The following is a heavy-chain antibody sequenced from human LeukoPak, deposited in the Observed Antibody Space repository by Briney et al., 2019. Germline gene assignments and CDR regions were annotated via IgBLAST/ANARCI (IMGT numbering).Heavy chain of an antibody. V-gene: IGHV4-4*07. J-gene: IGHJ4*02. CDR2: IYTSGST. CDR3: ARGRPGWFDSYFHY. D-gene: IGHD3-10*01. CDR1: GGSISSYY. Sequence: SETLSLTCTVSGGSISSYYWSWIRQPAGKGLEWIGRIYTSGSTNYNPSLKSRVTISVDTSKNQFSLNLSSVTDADTAVYYCARGRPGWFDSYFHYWGQGTLVTVSS.